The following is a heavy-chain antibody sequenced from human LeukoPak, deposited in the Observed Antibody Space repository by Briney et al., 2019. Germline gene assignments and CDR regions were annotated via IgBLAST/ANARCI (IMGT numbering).Heavy chain of an antibody. D-gene: IGHD5-24*01. CDR1: GFTFSSYS. Sequence: PGGSLRLSCVASGFTFSSYSMHWVRQAPGKGLEWVSHIGTSSGIIYYADSVKGRFTISRDNAKNSLSLQMNSLRDEDTAVYYCARVEEMATIVYWGQGTLVTVSS. V-gene: IGHV3-48*02. CDR2: IGTSSGII. J-gene: IGHJ4*02. CDR3: ARVEEMATIVY.